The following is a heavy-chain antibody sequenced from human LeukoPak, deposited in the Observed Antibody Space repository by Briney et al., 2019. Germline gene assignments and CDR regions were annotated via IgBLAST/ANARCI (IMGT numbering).Heavy chain of an antibody. Sequence: GGSLRLPCAASGFTFSSYSMNWVRQAPGKGLEWVAVIWYDGSNKYYADSVKGRFTISRDNSKNTLYLQMNSLRAEDTAVYYCARGYSSGSRWLDYWGQGTLVTVSS. CDR2: IWYDGSNK. D-gene: IGHD3-22*01. J-gene: IGHJ4*02. V-gene: IGHV3-33*08. CDR1: GFTFSSYS. CDR3: ARGYSSGSRWLDY.